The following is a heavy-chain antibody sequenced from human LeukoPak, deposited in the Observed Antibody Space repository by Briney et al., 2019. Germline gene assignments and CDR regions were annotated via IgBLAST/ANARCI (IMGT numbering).Heavy chain of an antibody. CDR3: AGDSYYYGFNPGRSGYPPLDY. J-gene: IGHJ4*02. Sequence: GGSLRLSCAASGFTFDTYAMHWVRQAPGKGLEWVAVISYDGSNKYQADSVKGRFTISRDNSKNTLYLQMSSLRAEDTAVYYCAGDSYYYGFNPGRSGYPPLDYWGQGALVTVSS. V-gene: IGHV3-30-3*01. D-gene: IGHD3-10*01. CDR1: GFTFDTYA. CDR2: ISYDGSNK.